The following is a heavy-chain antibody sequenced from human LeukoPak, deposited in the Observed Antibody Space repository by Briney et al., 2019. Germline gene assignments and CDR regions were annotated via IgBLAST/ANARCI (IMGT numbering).Heavy chain of an antibody. CDR1: GYSFTNYW. CDR2: IYPGDFDT. D-gene: IGHD2-2*01. V-gene: IGHV5-51*01. Sequence: GESLKISWKGFGYSFTNYWIGWVRQMPEKGLEWMGIIYPGDFDTRYSPSFQGQVTISADKSISTAYLQWSSLKASDTAIYYCARLVCSSTSCYSGFDFWGRGTLVTVSS. J-gene: IGHJ4*02. CDR3: ARLVCSSTSCYSGFDF.